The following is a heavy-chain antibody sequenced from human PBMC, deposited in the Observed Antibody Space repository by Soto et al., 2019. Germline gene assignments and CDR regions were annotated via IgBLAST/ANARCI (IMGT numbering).Heavy chain of an antibody. CDR3: ARDGVYGDYVVRDDAFDI. D-gene: IGHD4-17*01. V-gene: IGHV4-30-4*01. CDR1: GGSISSGDYY. Sequence: QVQLQESGPGLVKPSQTLSLTCTVSGGSISSGDYYWSWIRQPPGKGLEWIGYIYYSGSTYYNPSLKSRVTISVDTSKNQFYLKLSSVTAADTAVYYCARDGVYGDYVVRDDAFDIWGQGTMVTVSS. CDR2: IYYSGST. J-gene: IGHJ3*02.